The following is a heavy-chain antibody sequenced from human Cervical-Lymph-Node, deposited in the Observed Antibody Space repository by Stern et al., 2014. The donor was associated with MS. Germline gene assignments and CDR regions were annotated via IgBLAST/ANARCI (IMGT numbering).Heavy chain of an antibody. CDR3: AKDDSGSQGITIPWVAPYYYGMDV. D-gene: IGHD3-3*01. CDR2: ISGSGGST. Sequence: EVQLVESGGGLVQPGGSLRLSCAASGFTFSSYAMSWVRQAPGKGLEWVSAISGSGGSTYYADSVKGRFTISRNNSKNTLYLQMNSLRAEDTAVYYCAKDDSGSQGITIPWVAPYYYGMDVWGQGTTVTVSS. J-gene: IGHJ6*02. CDR1: GFTFSSYA. V-gene: IGHV3-23*04.